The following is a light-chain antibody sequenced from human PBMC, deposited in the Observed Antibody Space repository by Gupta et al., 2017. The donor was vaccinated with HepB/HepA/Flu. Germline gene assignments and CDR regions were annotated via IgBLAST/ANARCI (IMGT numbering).Light chain of an antibody. V-gene: IGKV3-20*01. Sequence: EVVLMQSPGTPSLSPGARATISCKASQNIASSHLAWYQHKPGQSPRLLIYAASARATHIPDRFSSSWSGTYFTLTIRILEPEDFAVYYCQLYGTSRWTFGQWTKLEIK. CDR3: QLYGTSRWT. CDR2: AAS. CDR1: QNIASSH. J-gene: IGKJ2*02.